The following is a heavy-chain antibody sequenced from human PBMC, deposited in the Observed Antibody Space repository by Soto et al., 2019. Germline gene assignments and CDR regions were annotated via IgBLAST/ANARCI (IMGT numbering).Heavy chain of an antibody. CDR3: ARGGGSTFLRGYYYYSGMDV. D-gene: IGHD2-2*01. CDR1: GGSISSYY. V-gene: IGHV4-59*01. J-gene: IGHJ6*02. CDR2: IYYSGST. Sequence: SETLSLTCTVSGGSISSYYWSWIRQPPGKGLEWIGYIYYSGSTNYNPSLKSRVTISVDTSKNQFSLKLSSVTAADTAVYYCARGGGSTFLRGYYYYSGMDVWGQGTTVTVSS.